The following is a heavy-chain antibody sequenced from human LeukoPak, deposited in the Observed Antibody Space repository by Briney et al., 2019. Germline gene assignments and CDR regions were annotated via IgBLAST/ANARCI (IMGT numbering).Heavy chain of an antibody. D-gene: IGHD5-12*01. V-gene: IGHV3-23*01. CDR3: ASGWLEGLDY. Sequence: SGGSLRLSCVVSGFIFRDYAMSWVRQAPGEGLEWVAGISDNGGGPYYADSLKGRFTISRDNSKNILYLQMNSLRAEDTAVYYCASGWLEGLDYWGQGTLVTVSS. CDR2: ISDNGGGP. CDR1: GFIFRDYA. J-gene: IGHJ4*02.